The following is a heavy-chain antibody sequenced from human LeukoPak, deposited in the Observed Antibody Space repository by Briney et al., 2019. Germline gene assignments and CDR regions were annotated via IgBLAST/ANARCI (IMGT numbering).Heavy chain of an antibody. CDR1: GSIFTSYW. Sequence: GASLQICCEGSGSIFTSYWIGGGRPLPGKGLEWMGIIYPGDSDTIYSPSFQGQVTISADKSISPAYLQWSRLKASDTAMYYCARNGRRDRLDYDILTGYQLDPCGQGTLVTVSS. CDR3: ARNGRRDRLDYDILTGYQLDP. J-gene: IGHJ5*02. CDR2: IYPGDSDT. V-gene: IGHV5-51*01. D-gene: IGHD3-9*01.